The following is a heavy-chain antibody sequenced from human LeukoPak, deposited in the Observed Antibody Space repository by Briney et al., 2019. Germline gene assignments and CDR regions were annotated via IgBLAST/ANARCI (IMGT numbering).Heavy chain of an antibody. CDR3: ARPGIAGGAFDI. J-gene: IGHJ3*02. V-gene: IGHV3-7*01. CDR1: GFTFSSIW. CDR2: INPDGSEK. D-gene: IGHD1-26*01. Sequence: GGSLRLSCAASGFTFSSIWMNWARQVPGKGLEWVGNINPDGSEKYYVDSVEGRFTISRDNSKNSMYLQMNSLRGEDTAVYYCARPGIAGGAFDIWGQGTVVIVSS.